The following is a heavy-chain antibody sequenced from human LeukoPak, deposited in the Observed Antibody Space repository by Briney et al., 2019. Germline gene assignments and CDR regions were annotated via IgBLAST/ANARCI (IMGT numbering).Heavy chain of an antibody. Sequence: VASVKVSCKASGYTFTGYYMHWVRQAPGQGLEWMGWLKPNSGVTNYAQKFQGRVTMTRDTSISTAYMELSRLTSDDTAVYYCARDRVQLWFLLSYWGQGTLVTVSS. CDR1: GYTFTGYY. CDR3: ARDRVQLWFLLSY. J-gene: IGHJ4*02. D-gene: IGHD5-18*01. V-gene: IGHV1-2*02. CDR2: LKPNSGVT.